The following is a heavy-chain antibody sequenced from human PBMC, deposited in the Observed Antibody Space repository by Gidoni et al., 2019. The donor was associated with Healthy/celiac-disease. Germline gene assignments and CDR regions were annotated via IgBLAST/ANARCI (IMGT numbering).Heavy chain of an antibody. CDR1: GLTFSGSA. D-gene: IGHD4-4*01. Sequence: EVQLVESGGGLVQPGGSLKLSCAASGLTFSGSAMHWVRQASGKGLEWVGRIRSKANSYATAYAASVKGRFTISRDDSKNTAYLQMNSLKTEDTAVYYCTRRNYDYSRDYWGQGTLVTVSS. V-gene: IGHV3-73*02. CDR2: IRSKANSYAT. CDR3: TRRNYDYSRDY. J-gene: IGHJ4*02.